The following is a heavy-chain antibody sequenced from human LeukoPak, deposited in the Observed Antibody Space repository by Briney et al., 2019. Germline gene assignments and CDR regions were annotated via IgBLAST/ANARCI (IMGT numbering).Heavy chain of an antibody. D-gene: IGHD3-10*01. CDR3: ARVGYYSSGPFSYFDY. J-gene: IGHJ4*02. CDR2: ISYDGSNE. CDR1: GFTFSRYA. V-gene: IGHV3-30-3*01. Sequence: GGSLRLSCAASGFTFSRYAMHWVRQAPGKGLEWVAVISYDGSNEYYADSVKGRFTISRESSENTLYLQMNSLTVEDTAVYYCARVGYYSSGPFSYFDYWGQGTLVTVSS.